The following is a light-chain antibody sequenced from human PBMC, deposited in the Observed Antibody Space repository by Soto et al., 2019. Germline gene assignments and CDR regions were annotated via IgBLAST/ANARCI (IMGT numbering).Light chain of an antibody. Sequence: QSALTQPASGSGSPGQSITISCTGTSSDVGGYYFVSWYQHHPGKAPKLIIYDVSSRPSGVSNRFSGSKSGNTASLTISGLQAEDEADYYCSSYTSSSTLGVFGGGTKLTVL. CDR1: SSDVGGYYF. J-gene: IGLJ3*02. CDR3: SSYTSSSTLGV. CDR2: DVS. V-gene: IGLV2-14*03.